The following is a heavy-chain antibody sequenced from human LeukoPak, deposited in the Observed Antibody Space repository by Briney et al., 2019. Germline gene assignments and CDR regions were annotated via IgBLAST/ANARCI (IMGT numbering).Heavy chain of an antibody. D-gene: IGHD4-17*01. CDR2: IYTSGST. J-gene: IGHJ4*02. Sequence: SETLSLTCTVSGGSISSYYWSWIRQPAGKGLEWIGRIYTSGSTSYNPSLKSRVTISVDKSKNQFSLKLSSVTAADTAVYYCARGDGDYGHFDYWGQGTLVTVSS. CDR3: ARGDGDYGHFDY. CDR1: GGSISSYY. V-gene: IGHV4-4*07.